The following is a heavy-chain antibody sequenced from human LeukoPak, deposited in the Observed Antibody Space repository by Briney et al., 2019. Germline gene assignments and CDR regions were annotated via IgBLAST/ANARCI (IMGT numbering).Heavy chain of an antibody. CDR3: ARDHATIAVAGRWFDP. CDR1: GFTFSSYS. J-gene: IGHJ5*02. D-gene: IGHD6-19*01. CDR2: ISSSSSTI. Sequence: GGSLRLSCAASGFTFSSYSMNWVRQAPGKGLEWVSYISSSSSTIYYADSVKGRFTISRDNAKNPLYLQMNSLRDEDTAVYYCARDHATIAVAGRWFDPWGQGTLVTVSS. V-gene: IGHV3-48*02.